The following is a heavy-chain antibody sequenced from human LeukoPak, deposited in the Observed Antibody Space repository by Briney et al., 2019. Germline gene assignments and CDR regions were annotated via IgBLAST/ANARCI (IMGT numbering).Heavy chain of an antibody. CDR1: GGSISSYY. D-gene: IGHD5-18*01. J-gene: IGHJ4*02. V-gene: IGHV4-59*01. CDR2: IYYSGST. Sequence: SETLSLTCTVSGGSISSYYWSWIRQPPGKGLEWIGYIYYSGSTNYNPSHKSRVTISVDTSKNQFSQKLSSVTAADTAVYYCASLGDTAMDIDYWGQGTLVTVSS. CDR3: ASLGDTAMDIDY.